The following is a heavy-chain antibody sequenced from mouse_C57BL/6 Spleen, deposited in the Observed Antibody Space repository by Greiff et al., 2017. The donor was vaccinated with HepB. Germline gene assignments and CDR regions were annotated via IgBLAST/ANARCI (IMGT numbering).Heavy chain of an antibody. CDR3: ARLNWAFAY. CDR2: ISYDGRN. Sequence: EVQLVESGPGLVKPSQSLSLTCSVTGSSITSGYYWNWIRQFPGNKLEWMGYISYDGRNNYNPSLKNRISITRDTFKNQFFLKLNSVTTEDTATYYCARLNWAFAYWGQGTLVTVSA. V-gene: IGHV3-6*01. J-gene: IGHJ3*01. D-gene: IGHD4-1*01. CDR1: GSSITSGYY.